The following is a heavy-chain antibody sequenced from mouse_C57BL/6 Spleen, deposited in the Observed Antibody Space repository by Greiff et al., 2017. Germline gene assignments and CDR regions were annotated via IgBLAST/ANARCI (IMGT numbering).Heavy chain of an antibody. J-gene: IGHJ4*01. Sequence: QVQLQQSGPELVKPGASVKISCKASGYAFSSSWMNWVKQRPGKGLEWIGRIYPGDGDTNYNGEFKGKATLTADKSSSTAYMQLSSLTSEDSAVYFCARYSEAMDYWGQGTSVTVSS. CDR2: IYPGDGDT. V-gene: IGHV1-82*01. CDR3: ARYSEAMDY. CDR1: GYAFSSSW.